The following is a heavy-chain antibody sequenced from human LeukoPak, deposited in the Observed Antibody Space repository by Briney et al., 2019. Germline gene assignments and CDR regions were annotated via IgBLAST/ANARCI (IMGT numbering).Heavy chain of an antibody. J-gene: IGHJ5*02. D-gene: IGHD3-10*01. CDR3: ARVEGYYGSGSFSRWFDP. V-gene: IGHV4-38-2*02. Sequence: PSETLSLTCTVSGYSISSGYYWGWIRQPPGKGLEWIGSIYHSGSTYYNPSLKSRVTISVDTSKNQFSLKLSSVTAADTAVYYCARVEGYYGSGSFSRWFDPWGQGTLVTVSS. CDR1: GYSISSGYY. CDR2: IYHSGST.